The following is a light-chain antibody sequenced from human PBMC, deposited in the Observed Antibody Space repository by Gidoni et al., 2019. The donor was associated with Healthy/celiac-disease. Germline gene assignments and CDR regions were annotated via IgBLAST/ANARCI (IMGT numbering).Light chain of an antibody. CDR2: AAS. V-gene: IGKV1-6*01. J-gene: IGKJ1*01. CDR1: QGIRND. Sequence: AIQMTQSPSSLSASVGDRVTITCRARQGIRNDLGWYQQKPGKAPKLLIYAASSLQSGVPSRFSGSGSGTDFTLTISSLQPEDFATYYCLQDYNYPWTFXXXTKVEIK. CDR3: LQDYNYPWT.